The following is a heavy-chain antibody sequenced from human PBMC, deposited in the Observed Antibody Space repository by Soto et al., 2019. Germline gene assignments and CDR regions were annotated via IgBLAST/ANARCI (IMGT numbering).Heavy chain of an antibody. V-gene: IGHV3-15*07. Sequence: GGSLRLSCAASGFIFSNAWMNWVRQAPGKGLEWVGRIKSKADGETADYAAPVKGRFTISRDDSKNTLYLEMNSLETEDTAVYYCMTSNYWGQGTLVTVSS. CDR3: MTSNY. J-gene: IGHJ4*02. CDR1: GFIFSNAW. CDR2: IKSKADGETA.